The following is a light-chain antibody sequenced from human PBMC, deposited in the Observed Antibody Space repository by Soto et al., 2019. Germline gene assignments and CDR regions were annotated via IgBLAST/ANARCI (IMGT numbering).Light chain of an antibody. CDR1: ISNIGSNS. J-gene: IGLJ2*01. CDR3: AAWDDRLIGVI. V-gene: IGLV1-44*01. CDR2: SNN. Sequence: HSVLTQPPSASGTPGQTVTISCSGSISNIGSNSVAWYQHLPGTAPRLLIYSNNERASGVSDRFSVSKSDTSASLAISGLQSADEADYYCAAWDDRLIGVIFGGGTKLTVL.